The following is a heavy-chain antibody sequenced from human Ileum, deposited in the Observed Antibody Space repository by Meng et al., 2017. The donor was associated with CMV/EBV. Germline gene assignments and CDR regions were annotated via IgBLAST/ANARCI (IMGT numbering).Heavy chain of an antibody. J-gene: IGHJ4*02. CDR1: GGSITSGNYY. Sequence: QVQLQASDPGLVKPSPTLSLTCTVSGGSITSGNYYWSWIRQPPGRGLEWIGYIYYSGSPYYKPSLKSRVTISLDTSKNQFSLNLRSVTATDSAVYYCVRQVVAASFDYWGQGALVTVSS. CDR2: IYYSGSP. V-gene: IGHV4-30-4*08. CDR3: VRQVVAASFDY. D-gene: IGHD2-15*01.